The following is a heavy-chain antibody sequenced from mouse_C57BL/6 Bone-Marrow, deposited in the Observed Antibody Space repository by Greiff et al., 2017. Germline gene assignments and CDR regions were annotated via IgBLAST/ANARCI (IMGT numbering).Heavy chain of an antibody. J-gene: IGHJ2*01. CDR2: ISSSGST. V-gene: IGHV3-8*01. Sequence: EVKVVESGPGLAKPSQTLSLTCSVTGYSITSDYWNWIRKFPGNKLEYMGYISSSGSTYSNPPLISRISITRDTSKNQYYLQLNSVTTEDTATYDCSRYSYSNYVFDYWGQGTTLTVSS. D-gene: IGHD2-5*01. CDR3: SRYSYSNYVFDY. CDR1: GYSITSDY.